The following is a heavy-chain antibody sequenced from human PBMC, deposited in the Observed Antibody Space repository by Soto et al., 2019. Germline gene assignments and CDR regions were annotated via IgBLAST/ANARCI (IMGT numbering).Heavy chain of an antibody. Sequence: SETLSLTCTVSGGSISSGDYYWSWIRQPPGKGLEWIGYIYYSGSTNYNPSLKSRVTISVDTSKNQFSLKLSSVTAADTAVYYCARVGYYYDSSGQIDYWGQGTLVTVSS. J-gene: IGHJ4*02. CDR2: IYYSGST. CDR1: GGSISSGDYY. V-gene: IGHV4-61*08. D-gene: IGHD3-22*01. CDR3: ARVGYYYDSSGQIDY.